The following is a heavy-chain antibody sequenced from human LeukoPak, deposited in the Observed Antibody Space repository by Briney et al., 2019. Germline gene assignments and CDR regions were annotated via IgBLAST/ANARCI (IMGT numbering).Heavy chain of an antibody. CDR2: ISYDGSNK. J-gene: IGHJ4*02. Sequence: GGSLRLSCAASGFTFSSYGMHWVRQAPGKGLEWVAVISYDGSNKYYADSVKGRFTISGDNSKNTLYLQMNSLRAEDTAVYYCAKDAPYCSGGSCPWDYWGQGTLVTVSS. CDR3: AKDAPYCSGGSCPWDY. V-gene: IGHV3-30*18. CDR1: GFTFSSYG. D-gene: IGHD2-15*01.